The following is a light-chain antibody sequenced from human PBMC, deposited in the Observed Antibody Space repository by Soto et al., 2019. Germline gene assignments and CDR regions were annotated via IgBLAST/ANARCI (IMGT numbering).Light chain of an antibody. CDR2: DAS. Sequence: TVMTQSPATLSVSPGERATLSCRASQSVRSNLAWYQQKPGQAPRLLIYDASNRATGIPARFSGSGSGTDFTLTISRLEPEDFAVYFCQQYATSPLAFGGGTKV. CDR1: QSVRSN. CDR3: QQYATSPLA. V-gene: IGKV3D-15*01. J-gene: IGKJ4*01.